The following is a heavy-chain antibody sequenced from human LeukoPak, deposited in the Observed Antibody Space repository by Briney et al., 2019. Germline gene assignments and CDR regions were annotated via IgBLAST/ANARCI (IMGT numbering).Heavy chain of an antibody. V-gene: IGHV1-2*02. D-gene: IGHD2-2*01. CDR1: GYTFTGYY. CDR2: INPNSGGT. CDR3: ARGSWDCSSTSCFDLLDY. Sequence: GASVKVSCKASGYTFTGYYIHWVRQAPGQGLEWMGWINPNSGGTNYAQKFQGRVTMTRDTSISTAYMELSRLRSDDAAVYYCARGSWDCSSTSCFDLLDYWAQGTLVTVSS. J-gene: IGHJ4*02.